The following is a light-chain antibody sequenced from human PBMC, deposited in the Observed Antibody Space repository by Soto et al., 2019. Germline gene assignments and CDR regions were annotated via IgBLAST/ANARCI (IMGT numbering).Light chain of an antibody. CDR3: QQYHSYSPYT. V-gene: IGKV1-5*03. CDR2: KAS. J-gene: IGKJ2*01. Sequence: DIQMTQSPSTLSASVGDRVTITCRASQSISSWLAWYQQKPGKAPKLRIYKASSLESRVTTRVSGIASGTEFTLTISSLKPDDFATYSWQQYHSYSPYTCRQGTKLEIK. CDR1: QSISSW.